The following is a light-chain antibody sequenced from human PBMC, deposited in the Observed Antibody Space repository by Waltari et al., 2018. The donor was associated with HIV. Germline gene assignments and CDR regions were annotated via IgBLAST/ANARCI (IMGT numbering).Light chain of an antibody. Sequence: QSALTQPASVSGSPGQTISISCTGTRSDVGGYKYVSWYQQSPGKAPKLIIHVVSFRPAGISCRFSGSKSGYTASLTISGLQVEDEADYYCSSYSSTSTLNWVFGGGTKLTVL. CDR1: RSDVGGYKY. CDR2: VVS. J-gene: IGLJ3*02. V-gene: IGLV2-14*03. CDR3: SSYSSTSTLNWV.